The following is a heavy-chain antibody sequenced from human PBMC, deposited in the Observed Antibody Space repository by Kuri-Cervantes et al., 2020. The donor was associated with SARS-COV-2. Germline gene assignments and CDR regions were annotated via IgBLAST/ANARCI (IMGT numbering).Heavy chain of an antibody. J-gene: IGHJ4*02. V-gene: IGHV3-30*18. Sequence: GESLKISCAASGFTFSNFVMHWVRQAPGKGLEWVAVISYVATNRFYADSVKGRFTVSRDNAKNTLYLEMSGLRPEDAGVYFCAKGGGSGSYSPLLGSLGYWGQGTLVTVSS. CDR3: AKGGGSGSYSPLLGSLGY. CDR1: GFTFSNFV. D-gene: IGHD1-26*01. CDR2: ISYVATNR.